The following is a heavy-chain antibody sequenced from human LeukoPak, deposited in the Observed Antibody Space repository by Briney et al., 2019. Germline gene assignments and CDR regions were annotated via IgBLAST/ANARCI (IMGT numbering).Heavy chain of an antibody. CDR1: GFTFSSYW. CDR3: ARDSGVPNVYYFDY. Sequence: HPGGSLRLSCAASGFTFSSYWMNWVRQAPGKGLVWVSRIASDGSSTTYADSVKGRFSISRDNAKNTLYLQMDSLRAEDTAVYYCARDSGVPNVYYFDYWGQGTLVTVSS. J-gene: IGHJ4*02. V-gene: IGHV3-74*01. D-gene: IGHD3-10*01. CDR2: IASDGSST.